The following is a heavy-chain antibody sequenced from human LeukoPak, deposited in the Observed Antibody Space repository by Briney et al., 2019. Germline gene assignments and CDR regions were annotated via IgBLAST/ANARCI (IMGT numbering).Heavy chain of an antibody. CDR1: GGTFSSYA. J-gene: IGHJ4*02. CDR3: ASTVDGVVFPFDY. CDR2: IIPIFGTA. Sequence: SVKVSCKASGGTFSSYAISWVRQAPGQGLEWMGGIIPIFGTANCAQKFQGRVTITADESTSTAYMELSSLRSEDTAVYYCASTVDGVVFPFDYWGQGTLVTVSS. V-gene: IGHV1-69*13. D-gene: IGHD3-3*01.